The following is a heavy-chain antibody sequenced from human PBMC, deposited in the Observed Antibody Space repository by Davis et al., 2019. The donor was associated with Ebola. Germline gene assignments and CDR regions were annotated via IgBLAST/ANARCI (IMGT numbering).Heavy chain of an antibody. Sequence: PGGSLRLSCTDSVITFSSYAMTWVRQAPGKGLEWVSAISGSGGSTYYADSVKGRFTNSRDNSKKTLYLQMNSLRAEDTAVYYCAKSGLSFGVVKYHYGMDVWGKGTTVTVSS. CDR2: ISGSGGST. CDR1: VITFSSYA. J-gene: IGHJ6*04. CDR3: AKSGLSFGVVKYHYGMDV. D-gene: IGHD3-3*01. V-gene: IGHV3-23*01.